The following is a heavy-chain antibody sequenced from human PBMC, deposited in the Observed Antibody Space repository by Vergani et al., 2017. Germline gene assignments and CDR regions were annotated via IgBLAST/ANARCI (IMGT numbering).Heavy chain of an antibody. CDR1: GGPFSNSA. D-gene: IGHD2-15*01. V-gene: IGHV1-69*13. CDR3: AWLXCSEGNCYSLFDS. J-gene: IGHJ4*02. Sequence: QVHLVQSGAEIKKPGSSVTVSCPASGGPFSNSALSWLRQAPEQGLEWMGSVVPFLGTPNYAQRFQKRVTISADESTSTYYLEVTSLRYDDTALYFCAWLXCSEGNCYSLFDSWGQGTLVTVSS. CDR2: VVPFLGTP.